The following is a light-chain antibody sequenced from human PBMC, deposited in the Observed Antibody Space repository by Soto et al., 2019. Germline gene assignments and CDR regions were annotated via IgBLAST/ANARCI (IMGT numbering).Light chain of an antibody. V-gene: IGKV3-20*01. Sequence: EIVLTQSPGTLSLSPGERATLSCRASQSVSNNYLAWYQQKPGQAARLLIFGASNRAPDIPDRFSGSGSGTDFTLTISRMEPEDFAVYFCQQYGSSVKTFGQGTKVDIK. CDR3: QQYGSSVKT. CDR2: GAS. J-gene: IGKJ1*01. CDR1: QSVSNNY.